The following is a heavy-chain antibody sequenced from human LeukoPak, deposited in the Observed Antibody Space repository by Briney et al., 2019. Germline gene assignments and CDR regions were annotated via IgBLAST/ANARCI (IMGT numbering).Heavy chain of an antibody. CDR3: ARHEAQDFDY. CDR1: GGSISSGGYY. J-gene: IGHJ4*02. CDR2: IYYSGST. V-gene: IGHV4-31*03. Sequence: SETLSLTCTVSGGSISSGGYYWSWIRQHPGKGLEWIAYIYYSGSTYYNPSLKSRVTISVDTSKNQFSLKLSSVTATDTAVYYCARHEAQDFDYWGQGTLVTVSS.